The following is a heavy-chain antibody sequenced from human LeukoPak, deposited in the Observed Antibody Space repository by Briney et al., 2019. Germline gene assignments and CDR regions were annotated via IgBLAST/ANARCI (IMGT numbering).Heavy chain of an antibody. CDR1: GGSISSYY. J-gene: IGHJ4*02. V-gene: IGHV4-59*01. CDR2: IYYSGSH. CDR3: ARGAHLYNILTGYYTFFDY. Sequence: PSETLSLTCTVSGGSISSYYSSWIRQPPGKGLEWIGYIYYSGSHNYNPSPKSRVTISVATSKNQFPLKLSSATAADTDVYYCARGAHLYNILTGYYTFFDYWGQGTLVTVSS. D-gene: IGHD3-9*01.